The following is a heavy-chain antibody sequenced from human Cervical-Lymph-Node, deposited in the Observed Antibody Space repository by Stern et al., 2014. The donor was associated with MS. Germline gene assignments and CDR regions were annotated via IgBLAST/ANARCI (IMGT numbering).Heavy chain of an antibody. CDR2: IYDSGST. J-gene: IGHJ4*02. Sequence: QVQLVQSGPGLVKPSETLSLTCPVSGGSISSYYWSWIRQPPGKGLEWIGYIYDSGSTNYNPSLKSRVTISVDTSKNQFSLKLSSVTAADTAVYYCARGYGGNPIDYWGQGTLVTVSS. D-gene: IGHD4-23*01. CDR1: GGSISSYY. CDR3: ARGYGGNPIDY. V-gene: IGHV4-59*01.